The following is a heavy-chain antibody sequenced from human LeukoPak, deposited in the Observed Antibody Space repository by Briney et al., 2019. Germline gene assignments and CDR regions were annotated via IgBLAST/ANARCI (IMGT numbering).Heavy chain of an antibody. CDR3: AKEAAARHYYYMDV. Sequence: TGGSLRLSCAASGFTFDDYAMHWVRQAPGRGLEWVSGISWNSGSIGYADSVKGRFTISRDNAKNSLYLQMNSLRAEDTALYYCAKEAAARHYYYMDVWGKGTTVTISS. J-gene: IGHJ6*03. D-gene: IGHD6-6*01. CDR2: ISWNSGSI. V-gene: IGHV3-9*01. CDR1: GFTFDDYA.